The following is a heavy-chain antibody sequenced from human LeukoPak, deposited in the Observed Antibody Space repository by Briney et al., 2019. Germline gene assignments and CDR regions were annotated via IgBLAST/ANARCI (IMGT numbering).Heavy chain of an antibody. CDR2: ISTTSAYI. J-gene: IGHJ4*02. V-gene: IGHV3-21*01. D-gene: IGHD2-2*01. CDR1: GFTFSSYS. Sequence: GGSLRLSCAASGFTFSSYSMNWVRQAPGKGLEWVSSISTTSAYIHYAESVKGRFSISRDNIDNVVYLQMNSLRVEDTAVYYCAKEGYCSSTSCYKPVHFFDYWGQGTLVTVSS. CDR3: AKEGYCSSTSCYKPVHFFDY.